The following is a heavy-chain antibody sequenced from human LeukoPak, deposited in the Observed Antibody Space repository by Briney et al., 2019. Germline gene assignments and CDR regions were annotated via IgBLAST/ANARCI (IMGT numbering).Heavy chain of an antibody. V-gene: IGHV3-23*01. J-gene: IGHJ1*01. CDR2: ISGSGIAS. D-gene: IGHD4-17*01. Sequence: PGGSLRLSCVASGFTFSNYAMTWVRQAPGNGLEWVSVISGSGIASYYADSVKGRFTISGDNSKNTLYLQMNSLRAEDTAIYYCAKKAEAFGDSVTQHWGQGTLVTVSS. CDR3: AKKAEAFGDSVTQH. CDR1: GFTFSNYA.